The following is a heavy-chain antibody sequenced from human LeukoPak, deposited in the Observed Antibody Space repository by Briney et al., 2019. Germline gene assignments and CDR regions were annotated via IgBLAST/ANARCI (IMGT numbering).Heavy chain of an antibody. CDR1: GFTFSSYG. CDR3: AKPSAVVSPFDY. CDR2: ISYDGSNK. V-gene: IGHV3-30*18. D-gene: IGHD6-19*01. J-gene: IGHJ4*02. Sequence: GGSLRLSCAASGFTFSSYGMHWVRQAPGKGLEWVAVISYDGSNKYYADSVKGRFTISRDNSKNTLYLQMNSLRAEDTAVYYCAKPSAVVSPFDYWSQGTLVTVSS.